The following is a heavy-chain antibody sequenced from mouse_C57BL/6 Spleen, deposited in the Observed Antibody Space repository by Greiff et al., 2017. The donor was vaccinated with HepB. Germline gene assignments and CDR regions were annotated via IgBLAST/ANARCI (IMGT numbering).Heavy chain of an antibody. D-gene: IGHD1-1*01. V-gene: IGHV5-17*01. CDR2: ISSGSSTI. CDR3: ARRTTVVAMDY. CDR1: GFTFSDYG. J-gene: IGHJ4*01. Sequence: EVNVVESGGGLVKPGGSLKLSCAASGFTFSDYGMHWVRQAPEKGLEWVAYISSGSSTIYYADTVKGRFTISRDNAKNTLFLQMTSLRSEDTAMYYCARRTTVVAMDYWGQGTSVTVSS.